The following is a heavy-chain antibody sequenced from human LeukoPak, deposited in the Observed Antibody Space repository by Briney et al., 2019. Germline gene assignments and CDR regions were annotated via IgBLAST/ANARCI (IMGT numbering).Heavy chain of an antibody. V-gene: IGHV1-18*01. CDR3: ARDQYYDSMGWFDP. J-gene: IGHJ5*02. Sequence: ASVKLSCKASGYAFSSYGITWVRQAPGQGLEWMGWINTYIGNTNYAQKDQGIVTMTTDTSTRTVSMWRRTLRSDDTAMYNCARDQYYDSMGWFDPWGQGTLVTVSS. D-gene: IGHD3-22*01. CDR1: GYAFSSYG. CDR2: INTYIGNT.